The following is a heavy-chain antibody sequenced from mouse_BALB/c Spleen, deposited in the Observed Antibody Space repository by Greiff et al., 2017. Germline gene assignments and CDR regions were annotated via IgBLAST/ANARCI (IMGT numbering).Heavy chain of an antibody. CDR1: GFNIKDTY. V-gene: IGHV14-3*02. CDR2: IDPANGNT. Sequence: EVKLMESGAELVKPGASVKLSCTASGFNIKDTYMHWVKQRPEQGLEWIGRIDPANGNTKYDPKFQGKATITADTSSNTAYLQLSSLTSEDTAVYYCARTGYYRYALAMDYWGQGTSVTVSS. D-gene: IGHD2-14*01. J-gene: IGHJ4*01. CDR3: ARTGYYRYALAMDY.